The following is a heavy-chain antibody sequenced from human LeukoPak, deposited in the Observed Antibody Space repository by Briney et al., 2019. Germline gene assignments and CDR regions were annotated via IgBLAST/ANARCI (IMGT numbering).Heavy chain of an antibody. CDR1: GFTFSSFG. CDR2: MWYDGSST. CDR3: AREFSTYGYSYGVDY. Sequence: GRSLRLSCAASGFTFSSFGMHWVRQAPGKGLEWLAVMWYDGSSTYYADSVKGRFTISRDNSKNTLYLQMNSLRAEDTAVYYCAREFSTYGYSYGVDYWGQGTLVTVSS. D-gene: IGHD5-18*01. J-gene: IGHJ4*02. V-gene: IGHV3-33*01.